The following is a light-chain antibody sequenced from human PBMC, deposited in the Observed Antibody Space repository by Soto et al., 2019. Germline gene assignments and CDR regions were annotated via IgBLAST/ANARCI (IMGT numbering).Light chain of an antibody. J-gene: IGKJ2*03. CDR2: GAS. V-gene: IGKV3-20*01. Sequence: EIVLTQSPGTLSLSPGERATLSRRASQSVSSSYLAWYQQKPGQAPSLLIYGASSRATGIPDRFSGSGSGTDFTLTISRLEPEDFAVYYCQQYGSSPMYRFGQGNKLEIK. CDR1: QSVSSSY. CDR3: QQYGSSPMYR.